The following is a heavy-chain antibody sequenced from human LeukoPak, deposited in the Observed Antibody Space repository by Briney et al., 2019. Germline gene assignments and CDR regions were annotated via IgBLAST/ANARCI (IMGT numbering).Heavy chain of an antibody. Sequence: GRSLRLSCAASGFTFSNYGMHWVRQAPGKGLEWVSALSGSGASTYYADSVKGRFTISRDNSKNTLYLQMNSLRAEDTAIYYCAKDQSYGFDYWGQGTLVTVSS. V-gene: IGHV3-23*01. D-gene: IGHD5-18*01. J-gene: IGHJ4*02. CDR2: LSGSGAST. CDR3: AKDQSYGFDY. CDR1: GFTFSNYG.